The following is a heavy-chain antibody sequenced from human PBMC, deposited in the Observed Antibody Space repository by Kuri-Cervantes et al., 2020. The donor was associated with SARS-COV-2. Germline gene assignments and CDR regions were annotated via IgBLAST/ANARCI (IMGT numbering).Heavy chain of an antibody. J-gene: IGHJ5*02. CDR1: GGTTSSYY. CDR3: ARELGLTTVNWFDP. V-gene: IGHV4-59*01. CDR2: IYYSGST. Sequence: SETLSLTCTVSGGTTSSYYWRWIRQPPGKGPEWIGYIYYSGSTNYNPSLKSRVTISIDTSKNQFSLKLSSVTAADTAVYYCARELGLTTVNWFDPWGQGTLVTVSS. D-gene: IGHD4-17*01.